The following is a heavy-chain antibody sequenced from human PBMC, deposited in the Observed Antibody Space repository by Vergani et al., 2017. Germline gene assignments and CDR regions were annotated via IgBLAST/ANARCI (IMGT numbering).Heavy chain of an antibody. D-gene: IGHD4-17*01. J-gene: IGHJ6*02. CDR3: ATPQTVTTGGMEV. Sequence: EVQLVQSGAEVKKPGATMQISCKVSGYTFPDHYMHWVKQAPGKGLEWMGLVDPEDCETIYAEKFKGRVTIAADTSTDTAHLGLCSLRSEDTAVYYCATPQTVTTGGMEVCGQGTTVIVSS. V-gene: IGHV1-69-2*01. CDR2: VDPEDCET. CDR1: GYTFPDHY.